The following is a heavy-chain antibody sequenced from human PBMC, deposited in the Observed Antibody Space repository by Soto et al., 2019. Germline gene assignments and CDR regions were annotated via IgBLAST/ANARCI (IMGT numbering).Heavy chain of an antibody. CDR3: ALRTGNWNPLAD. CDR1: GGTTSSYT. Sequence: QVQLVQPGAEVEKPGSSVKVSCKASGGTTSSYTISWVRQSPGQGLEWMGNIVPMIGKVDYAQKFQARVTIPADKSTRTVYMELSSLRSEDTAVYFCALRTGNWNPLADWGQGTLVTVSS. V-gene: IGHV1-69*02. D-gene: IGHD1-1*01. CDR2: IVPMIGKV. J-gene: IGHJ4*02.